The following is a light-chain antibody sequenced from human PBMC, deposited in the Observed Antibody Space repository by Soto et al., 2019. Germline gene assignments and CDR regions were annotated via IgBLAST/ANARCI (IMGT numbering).Light chain of an antibody. Sequence: DIVMTQSPDSLAVSLGERATINCRSSQSVLYSFNNKNYLGWYQQKPGQAPKLLIYWASTRASGVPDRFSGRGSGTDFTLTISSLQAEDVAVYYCQHYYSDPPWTFGQGTRVEIK. J-gene: IGKJ1*01. V-gene: IGKV4-1*01. CDR2: WAS. CDR3: QHYYSDPPWT. CDR1: QSVLYSFNNKNY.